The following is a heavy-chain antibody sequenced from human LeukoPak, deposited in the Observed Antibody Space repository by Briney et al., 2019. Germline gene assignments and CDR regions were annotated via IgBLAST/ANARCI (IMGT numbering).Heavy chain of an antibody. D-gene: IGHD3-22*01. V-gene: IGHV4-59*08. CDR1: GGSISSYY. J-gene: IGHJ4*02. CDR3: AIESVYYYDSSGVH. CDR2: IYYSGST. Sequence: PSETLSLTCTVSGGSISSYYWSWIRQPPGKGLEWIGYIYYSGSTNYNPSLKSRVTISVDTSKNQFSLKLSSVTAADTAVYYCAIESVYYYDSSGVHWGQGTLVTVSS.